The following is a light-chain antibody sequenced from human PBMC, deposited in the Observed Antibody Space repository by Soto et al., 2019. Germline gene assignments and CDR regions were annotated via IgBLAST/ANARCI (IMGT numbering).Light chain of an antibody. CDR3: QQHNNWPIT. CDR2: GAS. Sequence: EIVMTQSPATLSVSPGERATLSCRASQSIGGNLAWYQQRPGQSPRLLIHGASTRATGLPARFSGSGSVPEFTLTITSLQSEDFALYYCQQHNNWPITFGQATR. V-gene: IGKV3-15*01. J-gene: IGKJ5*01. CDR1: QSIGGN.